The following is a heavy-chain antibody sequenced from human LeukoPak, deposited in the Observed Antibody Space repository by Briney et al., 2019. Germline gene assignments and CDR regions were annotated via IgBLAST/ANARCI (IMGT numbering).Heavy chain of an antibody. D-gene: IGHD3-10*01. CDR2: IYYSGST. V-gene: IGHV4-31*03. CDR1: GVSISSGGYY. J-gene: IGHJ6*02. CDR3: ARVDGSGSYYSQKYGMDV. Sequence: SQTLSLTCTVSGVSISSGGYYWSWIRQHPGKGLEWIGYIYYSGSTYYNPSLKSRVTISVDTSKNQFSLKLSSVTAADTAVYYCARVDGSGSYYSQKYGMDVWGQGTTVTVSS.